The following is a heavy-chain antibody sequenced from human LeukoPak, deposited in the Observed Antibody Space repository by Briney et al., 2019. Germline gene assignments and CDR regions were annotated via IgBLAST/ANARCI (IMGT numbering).Heavy chain of an antibody. Sequence: ASVKVSCKASGYTFTGYYMHWVRQAPGQGLEWMGWINPNSGGTNYAQKFQGWVTMTRDTSISTAYMELSRLRSDDTAVYYCATGNSGGDGYNQFDYWGQGTLVTVSS. V-gene: IGHV1-2*04. D-gene: IGHD5-24*01. CDR3: ATGNSGGDGYNQFDY. J-gene: IGHJ4*02. CDR2: INPNSGGT. CDR1: GYTFTGYY.